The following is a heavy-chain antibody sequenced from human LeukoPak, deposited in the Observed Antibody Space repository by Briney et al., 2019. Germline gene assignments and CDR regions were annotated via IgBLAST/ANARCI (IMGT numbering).Heavy chain of an antibody. D-gene: IGHD4-23*01. CDR3: ARGPNYGGGYYFDY. J-gene: IGHJ4*02. CDR2: IKHSGST. Sequence: SETLSLTCAVYGGSFSGYYWSWIRQPPGKGLEWIGGIKHSGSTNYNPSLKSRVTISVDTSKNQFSLKLSSVTAADTAVYYCARGPNYGGGYYFDYWGQGTLVTVSS. CDR1: GGSFSGYY. V-gene: IGHV4-34*01.